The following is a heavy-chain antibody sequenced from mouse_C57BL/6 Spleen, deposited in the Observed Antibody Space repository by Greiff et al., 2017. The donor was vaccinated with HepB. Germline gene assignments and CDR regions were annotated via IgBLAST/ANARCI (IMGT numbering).Heavy chain of an antibody. Sequence: QVQLQQSGAELVRPGPSVKVSCKASGYAFTNYLIEWVKQRPGQGLEWIGVINPGSGGTNYNEKFKGKATLTADKSSSTAYMQLSSLTSEDSAVYFCARAPRYYAMDYWGQGTSVTVSS. J-gene: IGHJ4*01. CDR3: ARAPRYYAMDY. V-gene: IGHV1-54*01. CDR2: INPGSGGT. CDR1: GYAFTNYL.